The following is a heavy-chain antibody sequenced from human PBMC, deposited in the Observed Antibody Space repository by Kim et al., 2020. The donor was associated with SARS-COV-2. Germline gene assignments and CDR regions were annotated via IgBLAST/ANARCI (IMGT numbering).Heavy chain of an antibody. CDR2: IYYSGST. CDR3: ATNLGGDFWTIYGMDV. Sequence: SETLSLTCTVSGGSISSYYWSWIRQPPGKGLEWIGYIYYSGSTNYNPSLKSRVTISVDTSKNQFSLKLSSVTAADTAVYYCATNLGGDFWTIYGMDVWGQGTTVTVSS. V-gene: IGHV4-59*01. D-gene: IGHD3-3*01. CDR1: GGSISSYY. J-gene: IGHJ6*02.